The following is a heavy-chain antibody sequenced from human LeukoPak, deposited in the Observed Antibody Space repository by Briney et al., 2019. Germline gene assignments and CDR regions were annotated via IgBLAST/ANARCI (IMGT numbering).Heavy chain of an antibody. D-gene: IGHD1/OR15-1a*01. Sequence: GGSLRLSCAASGFTFSSYAMSWVRQAPGKGLEWVSAISGSGGSTYYADSVKGRFTISRDNAKNSLYLQMNSLRAEDTAVYYCARDSYSNNRPFDYWGQGTLVTVSS. CDR2: ISGSGGST. CDR1: GFTFSSYA. CDR3: ARDSYSNNRPFDY. V-gene: IGHV3-23*01. J-gene: IGHJ4*02.